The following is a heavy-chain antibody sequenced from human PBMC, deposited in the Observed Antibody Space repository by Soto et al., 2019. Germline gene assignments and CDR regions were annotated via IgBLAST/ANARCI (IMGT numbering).Heavy chain of an antibody. CDR1: GFTFSSYG. V-gene: IGHV3-33*01. D-gene: IGHD6-13*01. CDR3: AGTSSWSTPYYYYYMDV. J-gene: IGHJ6*03. Sequence: GGSLRLSCAASGFTFSSYGMHWVRQAPGKGLEWVAVIWYDGSNKYYADSVKGRFTISRDNSKNTLYLQMNSLRAEDTAVYYCAGTSSWSTPYYYYYMDVWGKGTTVTVSS. CDR2: IWYDGSNK.